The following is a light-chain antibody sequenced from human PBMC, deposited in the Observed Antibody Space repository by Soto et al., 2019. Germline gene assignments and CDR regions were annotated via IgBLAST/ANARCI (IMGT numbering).Light chain of an antibody. CDR3: YSYTSSSTVL. V-gene: IGLV2-14*03. CDR2: DVS. Sequence: QSVLTQPASVSGSPGQSITISCTGISSDIGGYNYVSWYQQLPGKAPKLMIYDVSNRRSGVSNRFSGSKSGNTASLTISGHQAEDEADYYCYSYTSSSTVLFGGGTKLTVL. J-gene: IGLJ2*01. CDR1: SSDIGGYNY.